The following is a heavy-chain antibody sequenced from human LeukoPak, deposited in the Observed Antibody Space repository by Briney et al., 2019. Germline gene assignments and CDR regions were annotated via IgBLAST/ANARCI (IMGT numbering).Heavy chain of an antibody. Sequence: ASVKVSCKASGYTFTSYGISWVRQAPGQGLEWMGWIGAYNGNTNYAQKLQGRVTMTTDTSTSTAYMELRSLRSDDTAVYYCARDRRSGSYGAFDIWGQGTMVTVSS. CDR3: ARDRRSGSYGAFDI. CDR1: GYTFTSYG. J-gene: IGHJ3*02. V-gene: IGHV1-18*01. D-gene: IGHD1-26*01. CDR2: IGAYNGNT.